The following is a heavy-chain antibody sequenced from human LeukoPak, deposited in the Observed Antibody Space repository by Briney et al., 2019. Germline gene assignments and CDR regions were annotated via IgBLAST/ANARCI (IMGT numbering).Heavy chain of an antibody. Sequence: GGSQRLSCAASGFIFSNYEMNWVRQAPGKGLEWVTNIRRDGSETHYVDSVMGRFTISRDNAKNSLYLQMNSLRAEDTAVYYCARQTGEVSAFDIWGQGTMVTVSS. J-gene: IGHJ3*02. CDR2: IRRDGSET. CDR3: ARQTGEVSAFDI. V-gene: IGHV3-7*01. CDR1: GFIFSNYE. D-gene: IGHD3-16*01.